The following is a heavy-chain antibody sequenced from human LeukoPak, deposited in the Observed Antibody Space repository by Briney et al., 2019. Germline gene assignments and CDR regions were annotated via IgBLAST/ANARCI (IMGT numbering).Heavy chain of an antibody. CDR1: GFTFSNYN. J-gene: IGHJ5*01. CDR2: IDTSSTTM. V-gene: IGHV3-48*04. CDR3: ARDNWVDC. Sequence: GGSLRLSCAASGFTFSNYNINWVRQAPGKGLEWVSFIDTSSTTMYYTDSVKGRFTISRDNAKNSLYLQMNSLKVEDTAIYYCARDNWVDCWGQGTLVTVSS.